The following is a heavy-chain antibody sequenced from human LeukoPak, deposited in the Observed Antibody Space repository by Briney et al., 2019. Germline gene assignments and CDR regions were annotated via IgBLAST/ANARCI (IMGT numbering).Heavy chain of an antibody. J-gene: IGHJ4*02. D-gene: IGHD3-16*02. CDR2: INHSGGT. CDR1: GDSFNGSY. Sequence: SETLSLTCTLYGDSFNGSYWSWIRQPPGKGLEWIGEINHSGGTHYNPALWSRLTISIDTSKNKFSLQLTSVTAADTGVYFCARVSDIMISFGGAISYFDYWGQGALVTVSS. V-gene: IGHV4-34*01. CDR3: ARVSDIMISFGGAISYFDY.